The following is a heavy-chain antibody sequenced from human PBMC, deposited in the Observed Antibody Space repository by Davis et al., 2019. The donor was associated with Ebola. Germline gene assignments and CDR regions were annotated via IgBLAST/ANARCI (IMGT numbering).Heavy chain of an antibody. Sequence: SETLSLTCTVSGGSISSSSYYWGWIRQPPGKGLEWIGTISYSGNTYYNPSLQSRVTISVDTSKNQFSLKLSSVTAADTAVYYCARRFDYWGQGTLVTVSS. V-gene: IGHV4-39*01. CDR2: ISYSGNT. CDR3: ARRFDY. CDR1: GGSISSSSYY. J-gene: IGHJ4*02.